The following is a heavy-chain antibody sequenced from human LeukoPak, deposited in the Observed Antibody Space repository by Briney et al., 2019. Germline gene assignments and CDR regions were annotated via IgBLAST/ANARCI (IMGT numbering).Heavy chain of an antibody. Sequence: GGSLRLSCAASGFTFSSYAMHWVRQAPGKGLEWVAVISYDGSNKYYADSVKGRFTISRDNSKNTLYLQMNSLRAEDTAVYYCARDRLKYSSSPRDYWGQGTLVTVSS. D-gene: IGHD6-6*01. CDR1: GFTFSSYA. CDR3: ARDRLKYSSSPRDY. V-gene: IGHV3-30-3*01. J-gene: IGHJ4*02. CDR2: ISYDGSNK.